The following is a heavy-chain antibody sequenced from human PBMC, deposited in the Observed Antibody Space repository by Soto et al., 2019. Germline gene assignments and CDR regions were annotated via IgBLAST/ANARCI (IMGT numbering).Heavy chain of an antibody. CDR3: ARDRSYAFDL. Sequence: EVQLLESGGGLVQPGGSLRLSCATSGFTISGYWMHWVRQAPGKGLVWVSRTSSDGSSTNYADSVKGRFTISRDNAKNTLYLQMNSLRAEDTAVYYCARDRSYAFDLWGRGTLVTVSS. CDR2: TSSDGSST. D-gene: IGHD2-2*01. V-gene: IGHV3-74*01. J-gene: IGHJ2*01. CDR1: GFTISGYW.